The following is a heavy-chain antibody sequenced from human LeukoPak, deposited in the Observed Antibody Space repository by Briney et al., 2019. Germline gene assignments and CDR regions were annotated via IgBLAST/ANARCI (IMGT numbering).Heavy chain of an antibody. CDR2: IKQDGSEK. J-gene: IGHJ4*02. D-gene: IGHD5-12*01. Sequence: PGGSLRLSCAAFGFTFSNYWMSWVRQAPGKGLEWVANIKQDGSEKYYVDSVKGRFTISRDSAKNSLYLQMNSLRAEDTAVYYCARIKIPTTQPLDYWGQGTLVTVSS. CDR3: ARIKIPTTQPLDY. V-gene: IGHV3-7*01. CDR1: GFTFSNYW.